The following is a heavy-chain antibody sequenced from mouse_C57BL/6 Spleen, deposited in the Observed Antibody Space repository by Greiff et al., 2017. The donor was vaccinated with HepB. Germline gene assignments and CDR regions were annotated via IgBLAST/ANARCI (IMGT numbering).Heavy chain of an antibody. CDR1: GYAFSSSW. Sequence: VQVVESGPELVKPGASVKISCKASGYAFSSSWMNWVKQRPGKGLEWIGRIYPGDGDTNYNGKFKGKATLTADKSSSTAYMQLSSLTSEDSAVYFCARAYGSSYSAMDYWGQGTSVTVSS. J-gene: IGHJ4*01. V-gene: IGHV1-82*01. CDR2: IYPGDGDT. CDR3: ARAYGSSYSAMDY. D-gene: IGHD1-1*01.